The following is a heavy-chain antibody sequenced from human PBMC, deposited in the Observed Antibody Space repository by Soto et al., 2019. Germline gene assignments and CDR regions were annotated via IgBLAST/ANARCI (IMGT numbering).Heavy chain of an antibody. J-gene: IGHJ4*02. CDR2: ILGQPDGGTT. D-gene: IGHD2-15*01. Sequence: WGSLRLSCAASGFTFINAWISFFRQTPVKWLEWVGRILGQPDGGTTDLAAPVKGRFTISRDDSKSTLHLHMDSLKTEDTGVYFCSVIIVGSCNDDDCVSRSGWYFDSWGQGTLVTVSS. CDR3: SVIIVGSCNDDDCVSRSGWYFDS. CDR1: GFTFINAW. V-gene: IGHV3-15*01.